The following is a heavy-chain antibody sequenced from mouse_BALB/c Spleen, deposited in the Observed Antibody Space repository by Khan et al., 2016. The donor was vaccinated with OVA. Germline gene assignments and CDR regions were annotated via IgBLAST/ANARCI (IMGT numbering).Heavy chain of an antibody. D-gene: IGHD2-2*01. CDR1: GYTFTSYW. CDR2: IDPSDSET. Sequence: VQLKQSGTELVRPGASVKLSCKASGYTFTSYWMNWVKQRPGHGLEWIGRIDPSDSETHYNQLFKDKATLTVDKSSSKAYLQLSSLTSEDSAVYYCSRREKYGYDPSWFAYWGQGTLVTVSA. CDR3: SRREKYGYDPSWFAY. J-gene: IGHJ3*01. V-gene: IGHV1-61*01.